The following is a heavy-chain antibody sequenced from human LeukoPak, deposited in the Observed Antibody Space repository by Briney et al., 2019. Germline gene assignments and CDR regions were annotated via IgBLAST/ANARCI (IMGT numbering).Heavy chain of an antibody. Sequence: SETLSLTCTVSSGSISRSYYYWGWPRQPPGKGLEWVGSVYYSGNTFYSPSLKSRATISVDTSKNHFSLRLISVTAADTAVYYCARHEHKAVAGDTWGQGTLVTVSS. D-gene: IGHD6-19*01. CDR2: VYYSGNT. V-gene: IGHV4-39*01. J-gene: IGHJ5*02. CDR3: ARHEHKAVAGDT. CDR1: SGSISRSYYY.